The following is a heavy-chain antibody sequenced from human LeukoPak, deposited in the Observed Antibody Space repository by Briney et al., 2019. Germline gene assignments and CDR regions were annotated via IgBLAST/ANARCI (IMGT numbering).Heavy chain of an antibody. CDR3: AKSYYDSDAFDY. CDR2: ISGSGGST. J-gene: IGHJ4*02. CDR1: GFTFSSYA. V-gene: IGHV3-23*01. D-gene: IGHD3-22*01. Sequence: GGSLRLSCAASGFTFSSYAMSWVRQAPGKGLEWVPTISGSGGSTYYADSMKGRFTISRDNSKNTLYLQVNSLRAEDTAVYYCAKSYYDSDAFDYWGQGTLVTVSS.